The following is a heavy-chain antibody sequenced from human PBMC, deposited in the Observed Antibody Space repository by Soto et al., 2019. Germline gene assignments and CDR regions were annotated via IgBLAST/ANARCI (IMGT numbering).Heavy chain of an antibody. CDR3: VLAWFHGGFDY. CDR2: INAGNGNT. V-gene: IGHV1-3*01. J-gene: IGHJ4*02. D-gene: IGHD3-10*01. Sequence: GSVKVSCKASGYTFTSYAMHWVRQAPGQRLEWMGWINAGNGNTKYSQKFQGRVTITRDTSASTAYMELSSLRSEDTAVYYCVLAWFHGGFDYWGQGTLVTVSS. CDR1: GYTFTSYA.